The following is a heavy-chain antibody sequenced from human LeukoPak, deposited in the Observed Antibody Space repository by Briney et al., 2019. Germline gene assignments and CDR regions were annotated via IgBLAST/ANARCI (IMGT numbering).Heavy chain of an antibody. J-gene: IGHJ6*02. D-gene: IGHD5-12*01. CDR2: ISTYNSNT. CDR1: GYTFTSYG. V-gene: IGHV1-18*01. CDR3: ARYSGYDDYYYGMDV. Sequence: ASVKVSCKASGYTFTSYGISWVRQAPGQGLEWMGWISTYNSNTNYAQKLQGRVTMTTDTSTSPAYMELRNLRSDDTAVYYCARYSGYDDYYYGMDVWGQGTTVTVSS.